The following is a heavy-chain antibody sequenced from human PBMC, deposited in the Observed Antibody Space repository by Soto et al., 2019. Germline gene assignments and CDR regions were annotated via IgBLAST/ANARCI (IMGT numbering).Heavy chain of an antibody. D-gene: IGHD6-6*01. CDR3: ARIDTQLSSSSGVGAFDI. CDR1: GDSVSSNSAA. J-gene: IGHJ3*02. V-gene: IGHV6-1*01. CDR2: TYYRSKWYN. Sequence: SPTLSLPCAISGDSVSSNSAAWNWIRQSPSRGLEWLGRTYYRSKWYNDYAVSVKSRITINPDTSKNQFSLKLNSVTPEDTAVYYCARIDTQLSSSSGVGAFDIWGQGTMVTVSS.